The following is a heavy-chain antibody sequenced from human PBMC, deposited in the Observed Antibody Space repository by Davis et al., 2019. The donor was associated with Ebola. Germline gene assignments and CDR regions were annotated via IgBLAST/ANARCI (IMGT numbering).Heavy chain of an antibody. D-gene: IGHD3-10*01. CDR2: FSASEGHT. CDR3: AKIGVRHSGDY. V-gene: IGHV3-23*01. CDR1: GFTFSNYD. Sequence: PGGSLRLSCAASGFTFSNYDMSWVRHVPGKGLEWVSTFSASEGHTHYSDSVRGRFTISRDNSKNTLYLQMNSLRVEDTAVYYCAKIGVRHSGDYWGQGTVVTVSS. J-gene: IGHJ4*02.